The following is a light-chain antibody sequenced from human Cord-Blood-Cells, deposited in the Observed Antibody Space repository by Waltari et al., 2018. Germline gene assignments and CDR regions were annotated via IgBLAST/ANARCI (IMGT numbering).Light chain of an antibody. CDR3: QAWDSSTWV. CDR1: KLGDKY. J-gene: IGLJ3*02. CDR2: QDS. V-gene: IGLV3-1*01. Sequence: SYELTQPPSVSVSPGQTASITCSGDKLGDKYACWYKQKPGQSPVPVIYQDSKRPSGIPERFSGSNSGNTATLTISGTQAMDEADYYCQAWDSSTWVFGGGTKLTVL.